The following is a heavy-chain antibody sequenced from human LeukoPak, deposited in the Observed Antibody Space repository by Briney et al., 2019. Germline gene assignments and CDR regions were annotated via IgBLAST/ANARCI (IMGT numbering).Heavy chain of an antibody. Sequence: SETLSLTCIVSGGXISSNFWSWIRQPPGKGLEWMGYIYSSGSTKYNPSLKSRVTISVDTSKNQFSLKLSSVTAADTAVYYCARCRDEFGDYGFDFWGQGNLVTVSS. CDR3: ARCRDEFGDYGFDF. CDR2: IYSSGST. CDR1: GGXISSNF. J-gene: IGHJ4*02. V-gene: IGHV4-59*01. D-gene: IGHD4-17*01.